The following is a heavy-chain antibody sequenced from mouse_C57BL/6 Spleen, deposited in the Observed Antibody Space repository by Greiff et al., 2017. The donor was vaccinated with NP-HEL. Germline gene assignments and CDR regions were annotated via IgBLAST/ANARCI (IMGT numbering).Heavy chain of an antibody. CDR3: AAYGSSYEAMDY. D-gene: IGHD1-1*01. CDR1: GYTFTSYW. J-gene: IGHJ4*01. CDR2: IDPSDRYT. V-gene: IGHV1-69*01. Sequence: VQLQQPGAELVMPGASVKLSCKASGYTFTSYWMHWVKQRPGQGLEWIGEIDPSDRYTNYNQKFKGKSTLTVDKSSSTAYMQLSSLTSEDSAVYYCAAYGSSYEAMDYWGQGTSVTVSS.